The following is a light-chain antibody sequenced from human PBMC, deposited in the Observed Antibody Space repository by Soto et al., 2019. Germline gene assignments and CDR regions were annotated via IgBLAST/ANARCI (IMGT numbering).Light chain of an antibody. CDR1: QSISSW. CDR3: QQYNSYSRT. V-gene: IGKV1-5*01. J-gene: IGKJ1*01. CDR2: DAS. Sequence: DIQMTPSPSTLSATVGDRVTIPCRASQSISSWLAWYQQKPGKAPKLLIYDASSLESGVPSRFSGSGSGTEFTLTISSLQPDDFAAYYCQQYNSYSRTFGQGTKVDIK.